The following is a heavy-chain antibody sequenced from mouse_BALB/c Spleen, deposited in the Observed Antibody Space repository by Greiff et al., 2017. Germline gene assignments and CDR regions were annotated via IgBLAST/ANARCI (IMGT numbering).Heavy chain of an antibody. CDR2: ISDGGSYT. CDR1: GFTFSDYY. J-gene: IGHJ4*01. D-gene: IGHD2-4*01. CDR3: ARNTMINLYAMDY. V-gene: IGHV5-4*02. Sequence: EVQVVESGGGLVKPGGSLKLSCAASGFTFSDYYMYWVRQTPEKRLEWVATISDGGSYTYYPDSVKGRFTISRDNAKNNLYLQMSSLKSEDTAMYYCARNTMINLYAMDYWGQGTSVTVSS.